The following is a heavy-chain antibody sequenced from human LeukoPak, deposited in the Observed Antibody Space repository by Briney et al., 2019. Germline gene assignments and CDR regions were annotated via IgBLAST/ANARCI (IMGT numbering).Heavy chain of an antibody. CDR1: GFTVSSNY. CDR3: ARDGNRYCSGGSCYSGLGY. J-gene: IGHJ4*02. D-gene: IGHD2-15*01. Sequence: GGSLRLSCAASGFTVSSNYMSWVRQAPGKGLEWVSVIYSGGSTYYADSVKGRFTISRDNSKNTLYLQMNSLRAEDTAVYYCARDGNRYCSGGSCYSGLGYWGQGTLVTVSS. V-gene: IGHV3-53*01. CDR2: IYSGGST.